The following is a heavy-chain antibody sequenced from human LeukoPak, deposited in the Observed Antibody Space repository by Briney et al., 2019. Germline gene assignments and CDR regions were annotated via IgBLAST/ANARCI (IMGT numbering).Heavy chain of an antibody. D-gene: IGHD3-10*01. V-gene: IGHV1-3*01. CDR2: INAGNGNT. CDR3: ARDFFHYYGSGVFDY. J-gene: IGHJ4*02. CDR1: GYTFTSYG. Sequence: ASVKVSCKASGYTFTSYGISWVRQAPGQGLEWMGWINAGNGNTKYSQKFQGRVTITRDTSASTAYMELSSLRSEDTAVYYCARDFFHYYGSGVFDYWGQGTLVTVSS.